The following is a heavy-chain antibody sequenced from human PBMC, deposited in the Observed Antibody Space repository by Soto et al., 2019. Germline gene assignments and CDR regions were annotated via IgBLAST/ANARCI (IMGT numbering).Heavy chain of an antibody. CDR1: GFTFSSYS. J-gene: IGHJ4*02. CDR3: AREAYPGGIDY. CDR2: ISSSSSLI. V-gene: IGHV3-48*02. D-gene: IGHD1-26*01. Sequence: EEQLVESGGGLVQPGGSLRLSCAASGFTFSSYSMNWVRQAPGKGLECVSYISSSSSLIYYADSVKGRFTISRDNAKNSLYLQRNSLRDEDTAVYYCAREAYPGGIDYWGQGTLVTVSS.